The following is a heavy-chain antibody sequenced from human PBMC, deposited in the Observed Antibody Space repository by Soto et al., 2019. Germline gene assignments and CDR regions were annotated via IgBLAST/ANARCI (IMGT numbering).Heavy chain of an antibody. CDR3: AKDWGVYYYDSSGYPSGGAFDI. CDR1: GFTFSSYG. J-gene: IGHJ3*02. V-gene: IGHV3-30*18. Sequence: PGGSLRLSCAASGFTFSSYGMHWVRQAPGKGLEWVAVISYDGSNKYYADSVKGRFTISRDNSKNTLYLQMNSLRAEDTAVYYCAKDWGVYYYDSSGYPSGGAFDIWGQGTMVT. CDR2: ISYDGSNK. D-gene: IGHD3-22*01.